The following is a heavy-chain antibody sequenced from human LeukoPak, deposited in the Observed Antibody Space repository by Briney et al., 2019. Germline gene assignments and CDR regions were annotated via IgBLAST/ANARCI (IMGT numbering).Heavy chain of an antibody. V-gene: IGHV4-38-2*01. D-gene: IGHD2-21*02. Sequence: SETLSLTCAVSGYSISSGYYWGWIRQPPGKGLEWIGSIYHSGSTYYNPSLKSRVTISADTSKNQFSLKLSSVTAADTAVYYCARDSYCGGDCAARAVDYWGQGTLVTVSS. J-gene: IGHJ4*02. CDR2: IYHSGST. CDR1: GYSISSGYY. CDR3: ARDSYCGGDCAARAVDY.